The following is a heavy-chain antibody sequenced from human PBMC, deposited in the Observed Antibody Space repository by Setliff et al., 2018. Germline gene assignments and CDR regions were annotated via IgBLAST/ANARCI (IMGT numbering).Heavy chain of an antibody. CDR3: ARDPGVHSGTWCLDS. D-gene: IGHD2-8*01. CDR1: GVSFSSTTFY. CDR2: VSFSGSA. J-gene: IGHJ4*02. V-gene: IGHV4-39*07. Sequence: PSETLSLTCNVSGVSFSSTTFYWAWIRQSPGKGLEWIGSVSFSGSAYYNPSLQSRGAISLDTSRNQFSLELSSVTAADTAVYYCARDPGVHSGTWCLDSWGQGTQVTVSS.